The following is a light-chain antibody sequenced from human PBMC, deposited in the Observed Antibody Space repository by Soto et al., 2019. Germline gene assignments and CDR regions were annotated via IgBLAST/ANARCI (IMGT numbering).Light chain of an antibody. V-gene: IGKV3-20*01. CDR3: QQYGDSPRT. J-gene: IGKJ1*01. CDR1: QRVSSSN. CDR2: GAS. Sequence: PGARATLSCRASQRVSSSNLAWYQQKPGQAPRLLIYGASSRATGIPDRFSVSGSGTDFTLTISRLEPEDFAVYYCQQYGDSPRTFGQGTKVEIK.